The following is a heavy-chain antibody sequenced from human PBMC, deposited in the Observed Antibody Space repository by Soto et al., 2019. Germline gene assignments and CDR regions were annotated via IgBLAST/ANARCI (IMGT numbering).Heavy chain of an antibody. CDR3: AKGVLSMVRGVKYYFDY. CDR2: ISGSGGST. CDR1: GFTFSSYA. Sequence: GGSLRLSCAASGFTFSSYAMSWVRQAPGKGLEWVSAISGSGGSTYYADSVKGRFTISRDNSKNTLYLQMNSLRAEDTAVYYCAKGVLSMVRGVKYYFDYWGQGTLVTVSS. D-gene: IGHD3-10*01. J-gene: IGHJ4*02. V-gene: IGHV3-23*01.